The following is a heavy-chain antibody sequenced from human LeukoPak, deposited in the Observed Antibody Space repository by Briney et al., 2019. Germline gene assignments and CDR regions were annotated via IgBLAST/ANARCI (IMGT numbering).Heavy chain of an antibody. V-gene: IGHV3-30-3*01. CDR1: GFTFSSYA. D-gene: IGHD5-18*01. CDR3: ARDKXPLVDTAIPIHFQH. Sequence: GRSLRLSCAASGFTFSSYAMHWVRQAPGKGLEWVAVISYDGSNKYYADSVKGRFTISRDNSKNTLYLQMNSLRAEDTAVYYCARDKXPLVDTAIPIHFQHWGQGTLVTVSS. J-gene: IGHJ1*01. CDR2: ISYDGSNK.